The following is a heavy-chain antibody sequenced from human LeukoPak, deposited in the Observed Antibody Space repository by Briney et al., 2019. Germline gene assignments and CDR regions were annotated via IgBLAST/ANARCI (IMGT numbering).Heavy chain of an antibody. Sequence: PSETLSLTCTVSGGSIGSYYWSWIRQPPGKGLEWVGYIYYIGTTNYNPSLESRVTIPVDTSKNQFSLRLSSVTAADTAVYYCARAYYYDSSGYYYFDYWGQGTLVSVSS. D-gene: IGHD3-22*01. CDR3: ARAYYYDSSGYYYFDY. CDR2: IYYIGTT. CDR1: GGSIGSYY. V-gene: IGHV4-59*01. J-gene: IGHJ4*02.